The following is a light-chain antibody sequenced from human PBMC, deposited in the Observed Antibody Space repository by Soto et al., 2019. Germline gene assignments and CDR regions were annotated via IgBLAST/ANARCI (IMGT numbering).Light chain of an antibody. V-gene: IGKV3D-15*01. CDR2: GVS. CDR1: QTVSSN. Sequence: EIVLTQAPTTLSVSPGERATLSCRASQTVSSNLAWYQQKPGQPPRLLMSGVSTRATGIPARFSGSGSGTEFTLTISSLQSEDFAVYYCQQCNDLPPEVTFGGGTKVEIK. CDR3: QQCNDLPPEVT. J-gene: IGKJ4*01.